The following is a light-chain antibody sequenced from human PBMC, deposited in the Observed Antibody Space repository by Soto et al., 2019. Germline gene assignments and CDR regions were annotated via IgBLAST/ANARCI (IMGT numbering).Light chain of an antibody. CDR3: TSYASGSSHVV. V-gene: IGLV2-14*01. CDR1: SSDIGGYDY. CDR2: DVN. Sequence: QSVLTQPASVSRSPGQSITLSCTGTSSDIGGYDYVSWYQRHPGKAPKLIIYDVNNRPSGVSNRFSGSKSGNTASLTISGLQAEDEADSYCTSYASGSSHVVFGGGTKLTVL. J-gene: IGLJ2*01.